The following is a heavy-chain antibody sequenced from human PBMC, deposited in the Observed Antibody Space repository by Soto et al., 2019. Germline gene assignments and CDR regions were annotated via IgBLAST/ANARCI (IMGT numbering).Heavy chain of an antibody. CDR1: GFSLSTSGMC. CDR2: IDWDDDK. J-gene: IGHJ6*02. Sequence: GPTLVNPTQTLTLTCTFSGFSLSTSGMCVSWIRQPPGKALEWLALIDWDDDKYYSTSLKTRLTISKDTSKNQVVLTMTNMDPVHAATXDCGSISRGSYLRLVYYGMDVWGQGTTVTVSS. D-gene: IGHD1-26*01. V-gene: IGHV2-70*01. CDR3: GSISRGSYLRLVYYGMDV.